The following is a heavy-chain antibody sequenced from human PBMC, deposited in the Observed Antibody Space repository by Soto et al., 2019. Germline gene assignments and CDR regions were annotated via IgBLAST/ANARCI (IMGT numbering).Heavy chain of an antibody. Sequence: QVQLQQWGAGLLKPSETLSLTCAVYGGSFSGYYWSWIRQPPGKGLEWIGEINHSGSTNYNPSLKSRVTISVDTSKNKFSLKLSSVTAADTAVYYCATNQFRYSSVYYFDYWGQGTLATVSS. V-gene: IGHV4-34*01. D-gene: IGHD6-19*01. CDR2: INHSGST. CDR3: ATNQFRYSSVYYFDY. CDR1: GGSFSGYY. J-gene: IGHJ4*02.